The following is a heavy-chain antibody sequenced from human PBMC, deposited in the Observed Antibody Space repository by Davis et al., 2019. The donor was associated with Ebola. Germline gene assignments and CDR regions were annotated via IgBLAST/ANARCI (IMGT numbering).Heavy chain of an antibody. CDR1: GFTLSSYA. V-gene: IGHV3-23*01. D-gene: IGHD2-2*01. Sequence: GESLKISCAASGFTLSSYAMSWVRQAPGKGLEWVSAISGSGGSTYYADSVKGRFTISRDNSKNTLYLQMNSLRAEDTAIYYCAKTSGPGGDYFDYWGQGTLVTVSS. CDR2: ISGSGGST. CDR3: AKTSGPGGDYFDY. J-gene: IGHJ4*02.